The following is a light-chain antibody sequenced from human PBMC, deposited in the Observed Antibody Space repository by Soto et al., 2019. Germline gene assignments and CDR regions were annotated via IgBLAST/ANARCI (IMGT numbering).Light chain of an antibody. CDR1: QSISSY. V-gene: IGKV1-39*01. CDR2: AAS. CDR3: QQSYSTPPWT. J-gene: IGKJ3*01. Sequence: DTQMTQSPSSLSASVGDRVTITCRASQSISSYLNWYQQKPGKAPKLLIYAASSLQSGVPSRFSGSGSGTDFTLTISSLQPKDFATYYCQQSYSTPPWTFGPGTKVDIK.